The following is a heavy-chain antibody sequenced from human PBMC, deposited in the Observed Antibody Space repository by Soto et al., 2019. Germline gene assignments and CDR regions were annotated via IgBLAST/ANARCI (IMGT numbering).Heavy chain of an antibody. CDR2: INHSGST. CDR3: ARAGNWNDDVRFDY. V-gene: IGHV4-34*01. D-gene: IGHD1-1*01. J-gene: IGHJ4*02. CDR1: GGSFSGYY. Sequence: PSETLSLTCAVYGGSFSGYYWSWIRQPPGKGLEWIGEINHSGSTNYNPSLKSRVTISVDTSKNQFSLKLSSVTAADTAVYYCARAGNWNDDVRFDYWGQGTLVTVSS.